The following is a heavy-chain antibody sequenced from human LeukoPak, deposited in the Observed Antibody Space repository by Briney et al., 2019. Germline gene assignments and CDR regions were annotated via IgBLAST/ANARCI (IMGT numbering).Heavy chain of an antibody. CDR3: AIHQGSGYYTSMGRGAYYYYGMDV. CDR1: GGTFSSYA. CDR2: IIPIFGTA. Sequence: SVKVSCKASGGTFSSYAISWVRQAPGQGLEWMGGIIPIFGTANYAQKFQGRVTITADESTSTAYMELSSLRSEDTAVYYCAIHQGSGYYTSMGRGAYYYYGMDVWGQGTTVTVSS. V-gene: IGHV1-69*13. J-gene: IGHJ6*02. D-gene: IGHD3-3*01.